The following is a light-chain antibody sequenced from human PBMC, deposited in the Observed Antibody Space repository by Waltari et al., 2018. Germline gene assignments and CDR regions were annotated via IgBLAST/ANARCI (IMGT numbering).Light chain of an antibody. CDR1: SLGTYF. CDR2: GEN. Sequence: SELTKDPEVSVALGQTVSITCQGDSLGTYFATWYQQKPGQAPVLVFYGENNRPSGIPDRFSASRSGNTASLIITGAQAEDEADYYCQSRDSSANGVFGGGTKLTVL. V-gene: IGLV3-19*01. CDR3: QSRDSSANGV. J-gene: IGLJ3*02.